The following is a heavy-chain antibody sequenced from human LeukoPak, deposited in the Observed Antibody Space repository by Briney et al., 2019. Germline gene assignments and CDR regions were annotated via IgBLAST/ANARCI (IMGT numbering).Heavy chain of an antibody. D-gene: IGHD4-11*01. CDR2: IIPIFGTA. CDR1: GGTFSSYA. J-gene: IGHJ4*02. CDR3: ARSLYSNYGSLDY. Sequence: SVKVSCKASGGTFSSYAISWVRQAPGQGLEWMGGIIPIFGTANYAQKFQGRVTITTDESTSTAYMELSSLRSEDTAVYYCARSLYSNYGSLDYWGQGTLVTVSS. V-gene: IGHV1-69*05.